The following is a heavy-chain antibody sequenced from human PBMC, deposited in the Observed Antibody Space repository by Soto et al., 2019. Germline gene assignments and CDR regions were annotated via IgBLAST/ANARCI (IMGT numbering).Heavy chain of an antibody. CDR1: GFTFANTW. J-gene: IGHJ6*02. CDR3: ARAGFFVDTAMWGASGMDV. V-gene: IGHV3-15*01. CDR2: IKSKADGGTT. Sequence: EVQLVESGGGLVKPGESLRLSCAGSGFTFANTWMSWVRQSPGKGLDWVARIKSKADGGTTDYAAPVKGRFTISRDNAKNSLYLQMNSLRAEDTAVYYCARAGFFVDTAMWGASGMDVWGQGTTVTVSS. D-gene: IGHD5-18*01.